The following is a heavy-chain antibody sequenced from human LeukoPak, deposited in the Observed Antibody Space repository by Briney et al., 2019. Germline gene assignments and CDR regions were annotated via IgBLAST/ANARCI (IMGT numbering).Heavy chain of an antibody. V-gene: IGHV3-33*01. CDR3: ARASINGDELGAFDI. D-gene: IGHD4-17*01. Sequence: PGGSLRLSCAASGFTFSSYGMHWVRQAPGKGLEWVAVIWYDGSNKYYADSVKGRSTISRDNIKNTLYLQMNSLRAEDTAVYYCARASINGDELGAFDIWGQGTMVTVSS. CDR1: GFTFSSYG. J-gene: IGHJ3*02. CDR2: IWYDGSNK.